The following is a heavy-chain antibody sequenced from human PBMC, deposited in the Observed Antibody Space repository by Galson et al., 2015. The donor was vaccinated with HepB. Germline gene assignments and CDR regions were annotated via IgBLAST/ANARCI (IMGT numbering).Heavy chain of an antibody. D-gene: IGHD6-13*01. CDR3: ATGYTSSPYYMDV. Sequence: SVKVSCKASGYTFTYYGISWVRQAPGQGLEWMGWISAYNGNTNYAQSVQGRVTMTTDTSTGTAYMELRNLRSDDTAVYYCATGYTSSPYYMDVWGKGTTVTVSS. J-gene: IGHJ6*03. V-gene: IGHV1-18*01. CDR2: ISAYNGNT. CDR1: GYTFTYYG.